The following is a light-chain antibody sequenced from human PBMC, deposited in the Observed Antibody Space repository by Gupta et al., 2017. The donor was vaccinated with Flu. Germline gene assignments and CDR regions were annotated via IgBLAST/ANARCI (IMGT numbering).Light chain of an antibody. CDR3: NSRDSSGNRWV. Sequence: GKTVRRTCQGDSLRSYYASWYQQKPGQAPVLVIYGKNNRPSGIPDRFSGSSSGNTASLTITGAQAEDEADYYCNSRDSSGNRWVFGGGTKLTVL. CDR1: SLRSYY. V-gene: IGLV3-19*01. CDR2: GKN. J-gene: IGLJ3*02.